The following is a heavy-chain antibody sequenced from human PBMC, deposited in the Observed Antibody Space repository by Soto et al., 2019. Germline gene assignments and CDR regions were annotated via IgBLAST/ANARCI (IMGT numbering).Heavy chain of an antibody. J-gene: IGHJ4*02. CDR3: ATAHGTLGAFDY. V-gene: IGHV1-24*01. CDR1: GYTLTELS. CDR2: FDPEDGET. D-gene: IGHD1-26*01. Sequence: ASVKVSCKVSGYTLTELSMHWVRQAPGKGLEWMGGFDPEDGETIYAQKFQGRVTMTEDTSTDTAYMELSSLRAEDTAVYYCATAHGTLGAFDYWGQGTLVTVSS.